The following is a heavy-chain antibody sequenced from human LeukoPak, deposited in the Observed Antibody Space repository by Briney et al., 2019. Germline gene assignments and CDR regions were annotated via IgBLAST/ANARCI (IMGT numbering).Heavy chain of an antibody. CDR1: GFTFSSYS. CDR3: ARGIRWASDF. Sequence: GGSLRLSCAASGFTFSSYSMVWVRQAPGKGLEYVSGITSNGGTTYYGNSVKGRFTISRDNSKDTLYLQMGSLRTEDMAVYYCARGIRWASDFWGQGTPVTVAS. CDR2: ITSNGGTT. V-gene: IGHV3-64*01. J-gene: IGHJ4*02. D-gene: IGHD4-23*01.